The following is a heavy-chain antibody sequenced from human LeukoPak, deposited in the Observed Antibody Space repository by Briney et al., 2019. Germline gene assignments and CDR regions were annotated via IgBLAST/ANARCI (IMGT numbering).Heavy chain of an antibody. CDR1: GFTFDDYA. D-gene: IGHD3-16*01. CDR3: AKGITGFDY. V-gene: IGHV3-9*01. CDR2: ISWNSGRI. Sequence: GGSLRLSCAASGFTFDDYAMHWVRQAPGKGLEWVSGISWNSGRIGYADSVKGRFAISRDNAKNSLYLQMNSLRAEDTALYYCAKGITGFDYWGQGTLVTVSS. J-gene: IGHJ4*02.